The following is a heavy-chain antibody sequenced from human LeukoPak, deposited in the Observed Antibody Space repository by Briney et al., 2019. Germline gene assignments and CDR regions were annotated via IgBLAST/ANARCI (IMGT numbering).Heavy chain of an antibody. D-gene: IGHD2-15*01. J-gene: IGHJ4*02. CDR1: GGSISSYY. Sequence: SETLSLTCTVSGGSISSYYWSSIRQPAGKRLEWIGRIYTSGSTNYNPSLKSRVTMSVDTSKNQFSLKLSYVTAADTAVYYCARMVAATSCFDYWGQGTLVTVSS. CDR3: ARMVAATSCFDY. CDR2: IYTSGST. V-gene: IGHV4-4*07.